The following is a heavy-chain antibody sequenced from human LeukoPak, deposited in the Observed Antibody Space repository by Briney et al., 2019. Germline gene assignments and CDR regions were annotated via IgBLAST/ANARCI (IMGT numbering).Heavy chain of an antibody. CDR2: IWYDGSNK. D-gene: IGHD4-17*01. Sequence: GGSLRLSCAASGFTFSSYGMHWVRQAPGKGLEWVAVIWYDGSNKYYADSVKGRFTISRDNSKNTLYLQMNSLGAEDTAVYYCAKWYGDYGFWFDPWGQGTLVTVSS. CDR1: GFTFSSYG. J-gene: IGHJ5*02. V-gene: IGHV3-33*06. CDR3: AKWYGDYGFWFDP.